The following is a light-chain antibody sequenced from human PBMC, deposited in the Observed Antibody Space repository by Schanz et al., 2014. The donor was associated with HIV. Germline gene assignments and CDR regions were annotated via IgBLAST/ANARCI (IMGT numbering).Light chain of an antibody. V-gene: IGLV2-14*03. Sequence: QSALTQPASVSGSPGQSITISCTGTSSDVGGYKYVSWYQQHPGKAPKLMIYDVSNRPSGVSNRFSGSKSGNTASLTISGLQAEDEADYYCSSYAGNNNGVFGGGTKLTVL. CDR1: SSDVGGYKY. CDR2: DVS. J-gene: IGLJ3*02. CDR3: SSYAGNNNGV.